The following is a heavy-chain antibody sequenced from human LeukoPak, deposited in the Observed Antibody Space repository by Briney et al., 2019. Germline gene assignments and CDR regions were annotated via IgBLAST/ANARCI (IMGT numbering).Heavy chain of an antibody. CDR2: ISSSSSYI. J-gene: IGHJ4*02. V-gene: IGHV3-21*01. Sequence: GGSLRLPCAASGFTFSSYSMNWVRQAPGKGLEWVSSISSSSSYIYYADSVKGRFTISRDNAKNSLYLQMNSLRAEDTAVYYCASSGYFDWLYHLGFHRDYWGQGTLVTVSS. CDR3: ASSGYFDWLYHLGFHRDY. D-gene: IGHD3-9*01. CDR1: GFTFSSYS.